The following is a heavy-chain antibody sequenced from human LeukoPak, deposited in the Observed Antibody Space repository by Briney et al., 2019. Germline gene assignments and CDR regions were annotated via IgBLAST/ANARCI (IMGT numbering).Heavy chain of an antibody. CDR3: AREPVPQEYGDTVNAYDL. CDR1: GGSLSGHY. Sequence: KSSETLSLTCAVYGGSLSGHYWSWIRQSPGKGLEWIGDIYHDGRTKYSPSLKSRVSILLDTSKNEVSLRLTPVTAADTALYFCAREPVPQEYGDTVNAYDLWGQGTMVIVSS. CDR2: IYHDGRT. V-gene: IGHV4-34*01. J-gene: IGHJ3*01. D-gene: IGHD4-17*01.